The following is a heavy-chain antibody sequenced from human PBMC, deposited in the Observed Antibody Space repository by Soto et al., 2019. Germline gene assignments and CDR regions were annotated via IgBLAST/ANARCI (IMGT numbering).Heavy chain of an antibody. CDR3: ARASEYSSSYDY. CDR2: IYYSGST. Sequence: SETLSLTCTVSGGSISSYYWSWIRRPPGKGLEWIGYIYYSGSTNYNPSLKSRVTISVDTSKNQFSLKLSSVTAADTAVYYCARASEYSSSYDYWGQGTLVTVSS. J-gene: IGHJ4*02. V-gene: IGHV4-59*01. CDR1: GGSISSYY. D-gene: IGHD6-6*01.